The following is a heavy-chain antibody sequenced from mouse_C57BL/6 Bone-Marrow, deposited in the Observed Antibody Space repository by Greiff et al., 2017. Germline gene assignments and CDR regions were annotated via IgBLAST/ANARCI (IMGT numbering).Heavy chain of an antibody. J-gene: IGHJ1*03. V-gene: IGHV5-16*01. CDR3: ARGGTAPYFDV. CDR2: INYDGSST. Sequence: EVQVVESEGGLVQPGSSMKLSCTASGFTFSDYYMAWVRQVPEKGLEWVANINYDGSSTYYLDSLKSRFIISRDNAKNILYLQMSSLKSEDTATYYCARGGTAPYFDVWGTGTTVTVSS. D-gene: IGHD1-2*01. CDR1: GFTFSDYY.